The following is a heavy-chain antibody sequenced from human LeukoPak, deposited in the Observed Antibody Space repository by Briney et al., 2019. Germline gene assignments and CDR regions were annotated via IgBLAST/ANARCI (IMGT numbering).Heavy chain of an antibody. D-gene: IGHD3-22*01. CDR1: GYTFTGYY. CDR2: INPNSGGT. CDR3: ARGPGSLFLGYYYDSSRPTSFDY. V-gene: IGHV1-2*04. J-gene: IGHJ4*02. Sequence: GASVKVSCKASGYTFTGYYMHWVRQAPGQGLEWMGWINPNSGGTNYAQKFQGWVTMTRDTSINTAYMELSRLTSDDTAVYYCARGPGSLFLGYYYDSSRPTSFDYWGQGTLVTVSS.